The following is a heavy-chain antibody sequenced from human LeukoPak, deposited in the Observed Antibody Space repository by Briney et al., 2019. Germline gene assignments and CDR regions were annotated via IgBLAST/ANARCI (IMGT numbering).Heavy chain of an antibody. V-gene: IGHV1-18*01. D-gene: IGHD2-2*01. CDR3: ARDLWDIVVVPADESGFDY. Sequence: ASVKVSCKASGYTFTSYGISWVRQAPGQGLEWMGWISAYNGNTNYAQKLQGRVTMTTDTSTSTAYMELRSLRSDDTAVYYCARDLWDIVVVPADESGFDYRGQGTLVTVSS. J-gene: IGHJ4*02. CDR1: GYTFTSYG. CDR2: ISAYNGNT.